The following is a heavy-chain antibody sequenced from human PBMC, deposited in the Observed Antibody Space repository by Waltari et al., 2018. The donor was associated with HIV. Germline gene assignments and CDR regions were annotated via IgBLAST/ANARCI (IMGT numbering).Heavy chain of an antibody. CDR2: ISSSGTFT. D-gene: IGHD6-13*01. J-gene: IGHJ5*02. CDR3: ARDSRDNSWSLNFFDP. V-gene: IGHV3-21*01. CDR1: GFPCKSYS. Sequence: EVQLVESGGGPVKPGGSLRLYCRASGFPCKSYSLNWVRQAPGKGLEWISAISSSGTFTHYADSVKGRFTISRDNANKSVYLQMNSLRAEDTAVYYCARDSRDNSWSLNFFDPWGQGTLVTVSS.